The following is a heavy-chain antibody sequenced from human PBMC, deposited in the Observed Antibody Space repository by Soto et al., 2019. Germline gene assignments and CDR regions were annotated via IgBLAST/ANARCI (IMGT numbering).Heavy chain of an antibody. D-gene: IGHD3-22*01. V-gene: IGHV4-31*03. J-gene: IGHJ4*02. Sequence: QVQLQESGPGLVKPSQTLSLTCTVSGGSISSRGYYWSWIRQHPGKGLEWIGYSYYSGRSYYNPSRKCRLTVSVDPSKNQFSLRLCSVTAADTAVYYCARNYYDRTGSDYFDYWGQGTLVTVSS. CDR3: ARNYYDRTGSDYFDY. CDR2: SYYSGRS. CDR1: GGSISSRGYY.